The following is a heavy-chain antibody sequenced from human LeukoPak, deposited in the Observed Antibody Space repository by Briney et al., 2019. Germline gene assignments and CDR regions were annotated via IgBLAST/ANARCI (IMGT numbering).Heavy chain of an antibody. V-gene: IGHV3-74*01. CDR1: GFTSSSYW. CDR2: INSDGSST. D-gene: IGHD4-17*01. CDR3: AKTTRPAYFDY. J-gene: IGHJ4*02. Sequence: GGSLRLSCAASGFTSSSYWMHWVRQAPGKGLVWVSRINSDGSSTSYADSVKGRFTISRDNAKNTLYLQMNSLRAEDTAVYYCAKTTRPAYFDYWGQGTLVTVSS.